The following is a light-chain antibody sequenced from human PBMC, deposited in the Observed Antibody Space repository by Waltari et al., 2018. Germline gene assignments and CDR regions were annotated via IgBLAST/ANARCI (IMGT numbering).Light chain of an antibody. CDR1: QSVSSY. J-gene: IGKJ4*01. Sequence: EIVLTQSPATLSLSPGEGATHSCRASQSVSSYLAWYQQKPGQAPRLLIYDASNRATGIPARFSGSGSGTDFTLTIGSLEPEDFAVYYCQQRSDWPLTFGGGTKVEIK. CDR2: DAS. CDR3: QQRSDWPLT. V-gene: IGKV3-11*01.